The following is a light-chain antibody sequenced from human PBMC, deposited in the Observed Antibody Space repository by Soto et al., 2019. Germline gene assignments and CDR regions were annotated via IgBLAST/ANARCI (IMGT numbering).Light chain of an antibody. Sequence: QSVLTQPASVSGSPGQSITISCTGSSSAVGTFSLVSWYQHHPGKVPKLIIYEGSKRPSGVSNRFSRSEPDNTASLTISGLQAEDEADYYCCSSAPSRTFVFGTGTKLTVL. CDR2: EGS. CDR1: SSAVGTFSL. CDR3: CSSAPSRTFV. J-gene: IGLJ1*01. V-gene: IGLV2-23*01.